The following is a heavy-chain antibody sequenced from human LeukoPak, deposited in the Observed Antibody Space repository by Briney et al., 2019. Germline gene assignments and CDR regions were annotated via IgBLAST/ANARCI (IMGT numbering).Heavy chain of an antibody. V-gene: IGHV3-23*01. Sequence: GGSLRLSCAVSGFTFSSYAMNWVRQAPGKGLEWVSAISGSGGSTYYADSVKGRFTISRDKSKNTLYLQMNSLRAEDTAVYYCAKGDTTWELPHDYWGQGTLVTVSS. D-gene: IGHD1-26*01. CDR1: GFTFSSYA. J-gene: IGHJ4*02. CDR2: ISGSGGST. CDR3: AKGDTTWELPHDY.